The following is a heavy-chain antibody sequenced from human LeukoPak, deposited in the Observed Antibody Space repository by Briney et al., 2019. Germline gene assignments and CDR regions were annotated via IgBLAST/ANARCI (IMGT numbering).Heavy chain of an antibody. J-gene: IGHJ4*02. D-gene: IGHD4-23*01. Sequence: GGSLTLSCAASGFTISSYWMHWVRQPPGKGLVWVSRIKSAGSSIMYADSVKGRFTISRDNAKNTLYLQMNSLRAEDTAVYYCARDLDYGGKSNFDYWGQGTLVTVSS. V-gene: IGHV3-74*03. CDR3: ARDLDYGGKSNFDY. CDR1: GFTISSYW. CDR2: IKSAGSSI.